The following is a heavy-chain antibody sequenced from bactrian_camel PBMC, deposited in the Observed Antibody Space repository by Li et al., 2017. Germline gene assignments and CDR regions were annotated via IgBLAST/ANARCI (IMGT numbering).Heavy chain of an antibody. J-gene: IGHJ4*01. CDR2: IGAWGGV. CDR1: GYTHSRTC. V-gene: IGHV3S31*01. D-gene: IGHD2*01. CDR3: AAGSRCNFNEKNYNL. Sequence: DVQLVESGGGSVQSGGSLRLSCRASGYTHSRTCVGWFRQTPGKEREGIASIGAWGGVNYAASVSGRFTISRDDAGDLLSLSLQMNNLKPEDTAMYYCAAGSRCNFNEKNYNLWGQETQVTVS.